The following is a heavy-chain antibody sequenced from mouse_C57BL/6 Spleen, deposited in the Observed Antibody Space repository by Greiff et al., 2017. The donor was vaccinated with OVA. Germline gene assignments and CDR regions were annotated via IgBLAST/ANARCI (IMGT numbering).Heavy chain of an antibody. CDR1: GYTFTDYE. Sequence: QVQLQQSGAELVRPGASVTLSCKASGYTFTDYEMHWVKQTPVHGLEWIGAIDPETGGTAYNQKFKGKAILTADKSSSTAYMELRSLTSEDSAVYYCTRSIYDGYPYYFDYWGQGTTLTVSS. CDR2: IDPETGGT. V-gene: IGHV1-15*01. D-gene: IGHD2-3*01. CDR3: TRSIYDGYPYYFDY. J-gene: IGHJ2*01.